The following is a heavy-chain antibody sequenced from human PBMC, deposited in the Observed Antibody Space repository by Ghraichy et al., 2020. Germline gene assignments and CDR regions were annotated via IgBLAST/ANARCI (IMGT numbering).Heavy chain of an antibody. CDR3: ATEPYYDILTGYYGDY. CDR2: FDPEDGET. D-gene: IGHD3-9*01. J-gene: IGHJ4*02. Sequence: ASVKVSCKVSGYTLTELSMHWVRQAPGKGLEWMGGFDPEDGETIYAQKFQGGVTMTEDTSTDTAYMELSSLRSEDTAVYYCATEPYYDILTGYYGDYWGQGTLVTVSS. V-gene: IGHV1-24*01. CDR1: GYTLTELS.